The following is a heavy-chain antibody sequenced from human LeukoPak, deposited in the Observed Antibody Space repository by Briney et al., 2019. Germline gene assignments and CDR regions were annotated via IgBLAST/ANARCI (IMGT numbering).Heavy chain of an antibody. CDR3: TTGIAAAGTFVDY. Sequence: GGSLRLSCAASGFTFSNAWMSWVRQAPGKGLEWVGRIKSKTDGGTTDYAAPVKGRLTISRDDSKNTLYLQMNSLKTEDTAVYYCTTGIAAAGTFVDYWGQGTLVTVSS. V-gene: IGHV3-15*01. D-gene: IGHD6-13*01. J-gene: IGHJ4*02. CDR2: IKSKTDGGTT. CDR1: GFTFSNAW.